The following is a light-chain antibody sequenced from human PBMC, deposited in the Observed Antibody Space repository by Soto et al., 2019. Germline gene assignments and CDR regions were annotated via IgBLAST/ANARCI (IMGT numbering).Light chain of an antibody. CDR3: CSYTSSTTPL. CDR1: SSDIGGHNY. Sequence: QSALTQPASVSGSPGQSIPVSCTGTSSDIGGHNYVSWYQQYPGEAPKLVISEVSNRPSGVSNRFSGSKSGNTASLTISGLQAEDEADYYCCSYTSSTTPLFGGGTKLTVL. V-gene: IGLV2-14*01. CDR2: EVS. J-gene: IGLJ2*01.